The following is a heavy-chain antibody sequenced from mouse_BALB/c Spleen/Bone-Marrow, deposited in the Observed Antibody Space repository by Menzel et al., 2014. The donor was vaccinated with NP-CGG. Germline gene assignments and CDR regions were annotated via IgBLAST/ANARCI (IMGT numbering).Heavy chain of an antibody. V-gene: IGHV5-9-3*01. Sequence: EVKLMESGGGLVKPGGSLKLSCAASGFTFSDYAVSWVRQSPEKRLEWVATITSGGGSTYYPDSVKGRFTISRDNAKNTLYLQMSSLKSEDTAMYYCARPENWALDYWGQGTTLTVSS. CDR1: GFTFSDYA. J-gene: IGHJ2*01. CDR2: ITSGGGST. D-gene: IGHD4-1*01. CDR3: ARPENWALDY.